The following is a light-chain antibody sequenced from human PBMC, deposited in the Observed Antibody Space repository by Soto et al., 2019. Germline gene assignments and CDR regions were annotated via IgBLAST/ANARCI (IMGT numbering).Light chain of an antibody. CDR1: SNDIGAYSY. V-gene: IGLV2-14*03. Sequence: QSALTQPASVSGSPGQSITISCTGTSNDIGAYSYVSWYQQHPGRAPKLIIYDVTHRPAGISSRFSASKSGNTASLTISVLQTEDEADYYCCSYTSSSTLYVFGTGTKVTV. J-gene: IGLJ1*01. CDR3: CSYTSSSTLYV. CDR2: DVT.